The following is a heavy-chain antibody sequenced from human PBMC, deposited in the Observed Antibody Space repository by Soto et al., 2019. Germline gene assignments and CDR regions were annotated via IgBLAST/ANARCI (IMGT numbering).Heavy chain of an antibody. Sequence: QVQLVQSGAEVKKPGSSVKVCCKASGGTFSSYAISWVRQAPGQGLEWMGGIIPIFGTANYAQKFQGRVTNTANEPTSTVYMELSSLRSEDTAVYYCAILSGYNYYYYGMDVWGQGTTVTVSS. D-gene: IGHD6-13*01. CDR1: GGTFSSYA. CDR2: IIPIFGTA. CDR3: AILSGYNYYYYGMDV. J-gene: IGHJ6*02. V-gene: IGHV1-69*12.